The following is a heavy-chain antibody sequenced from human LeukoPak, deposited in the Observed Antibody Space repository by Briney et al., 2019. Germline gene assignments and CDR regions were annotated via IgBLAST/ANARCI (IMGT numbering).Heavy chain of an antibody. CDR2: IYYSGST. D-gene: IGHD3-10*01. V-gene: IGHV4-39*07. CDR1: GGSISSSSYY. Sequence: SETLSLTCTVSGGSISSSSYYWGWIRQPPGKGLEWIGSIYYSGSTYYNPSLKSRVTIPVDTSKNQFSLKLTSVTAADTAVYYCARREHFYDPGSYYNDYWGQGTLVTVSS. CDR3: ARREHFYDPGSYYNDY. J-gene: IGHJ4*02.